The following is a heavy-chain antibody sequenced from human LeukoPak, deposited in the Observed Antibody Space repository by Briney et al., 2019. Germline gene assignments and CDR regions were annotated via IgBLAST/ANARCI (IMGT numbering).Heavy chain of an antibody. CDR2: IRSKAYRGTI. CDR1: GFTFCDHA. Sequence: QTGGSLRLSCTASGFTFCDHAMSWVRQAPGKGLEGVGFIRSKAYRGTIEYAASVKGRLTISRDDSESIAYLQMNSPKIEDTAVYYCGKGPIQLWLHNGIDVWGPGTTVIVSS. CDR3: GKGPIQLWLHNGIDV. V-gene: IGHV3-49*04. J-gene: IGHJ6*02. D-gene: IGHD5-18*01.